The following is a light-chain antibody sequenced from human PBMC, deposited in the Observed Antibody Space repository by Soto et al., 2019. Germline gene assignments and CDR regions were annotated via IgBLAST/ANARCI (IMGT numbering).Light chain of an antibody. CDR2: DAS. CDR1: QSISSY. V-gene: IGKV3-11*01. J-gene: IGKJ1*01. Sequence: EIVLTQSPATLSLSPGERATLSCRASQSISSYLAWFQQKSGQAPRLLIYDASNRANGIPVRFSGSGSGTDFTLTISSLEPEDFAVYYCLQRSSWPWTLGQGTKVEI. CDR3: LQRSSWPWT.